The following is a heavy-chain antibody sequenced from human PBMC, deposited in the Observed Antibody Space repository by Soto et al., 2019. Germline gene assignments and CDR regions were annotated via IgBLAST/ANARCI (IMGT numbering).Heavy chain of an antibody. CDR3: AVRGSDTSKGLLG. Sequence: QAQLVQSGGEVREPGASVKVSCKASGYSFLYYAISWVRQAPGQGLEWLGWISPYNANTKYGERVQGRVTITTDTATSTAYLELRSLTSDDTAVYYCAVRGSDTSKGLLGWGQGTLVTVSS. V-gene: IGHV1-18*01. CDR2: ISPYNANT. CDR1: GYSFLYYA. J-gene: IGHJ4*02. D-gene: IGHD6-19*01.